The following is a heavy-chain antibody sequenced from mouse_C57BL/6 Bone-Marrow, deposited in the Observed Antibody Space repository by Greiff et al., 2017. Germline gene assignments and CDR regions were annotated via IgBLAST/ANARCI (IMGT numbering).Heavy chain of an antibody. CDR1: GYTFTSYW. J-gene: IGHJ3*01. V-gene: IGHV1-55*01. CDR2: FYPGRGST. D-gene: IGHD2-4*01. CDR3: AWDYGAWFAY. Sequence: QVQLQQSGAELVKPGASVKMSCKASGYTFTSYWITWVKQRPGQGLEWIGEFYPGRGSTNYNDKFKSKATLTVDTSSDTAYMQLSSLTSEDSAVYYCAWDYGAWFAYWGQGTLVTVSA.